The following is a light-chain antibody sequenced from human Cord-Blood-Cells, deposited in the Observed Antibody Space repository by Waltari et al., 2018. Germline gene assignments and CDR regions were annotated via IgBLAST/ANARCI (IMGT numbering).Light chain of an antibody. J-gene: IGLJ2*01. CDR1: SSNTGEAYD. CDR2: GNS. V-gene: IGLV1-40*01. CDR3: QSYDSSLSGSV. Sequence: QSVLTQPPSVSGDPGQRVTISCTGSSSNTGEAYDVHWYQQLPGTPPKLLIYGNSNRPSGVPDRFSGSKSGTSASLAITGLQAEDEADYYCQSYDSSLSGSVFGGGTKLTVL.